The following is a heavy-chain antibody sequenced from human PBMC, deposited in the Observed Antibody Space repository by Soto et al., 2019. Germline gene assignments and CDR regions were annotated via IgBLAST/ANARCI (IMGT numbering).Heavy chain of an antibody. J-gene: IGHJ6*03. V-gene: IGHV4-39*01. Sequence: SETLSLTCSLSGGSISSSNYYWAWIRQPPGKGLEWIGSIYYSGSTYYNPSLKSRVIISVDTSKNQFSLKLSSVTAADTAMYYCARQGGSSSGFYYYYYYMDVWGKGTTVTVSS. CDR1: GGSISSSNYY. CDR3: ARQGGSSSGFYYYYYYMDV. CDR2: IYYSGST. D-gene: IGHD6-6*01.